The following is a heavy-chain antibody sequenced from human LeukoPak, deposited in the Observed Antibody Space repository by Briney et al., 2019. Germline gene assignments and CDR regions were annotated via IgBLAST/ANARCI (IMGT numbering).Heavy chain of an antibody. CDR2: ISYDGSNK. CDR1: GFTFSSYG. D-gene: IGHD3/OR15-3a*01. J-gene: IGHJ4*02. V-gene: IGHV3-30*03. CDR3: ARDSGFSGTQRGEY. Sequence: GRSLRLSCPASGFTFSSYGMHWVRQAPGKGLEWVAVISYDGSNKYYADSVKGRFTISRDNSKNTLYLQINSLRAEDTAVYYCARDSGFSGTQRGEYWGQGTLVTVSS.